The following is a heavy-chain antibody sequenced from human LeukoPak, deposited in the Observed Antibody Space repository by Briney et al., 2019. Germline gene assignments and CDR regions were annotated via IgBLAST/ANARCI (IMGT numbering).Heavy chain of an antibody. D-gene: IGHD6-13*01. CDR2: ISYDGSNK. CDR3: AKGIAAAGTPWFDP. CDR1: GFTFSSYG. Sequence: GESLKISCAASGFTFSSYGMHWVRQAPGKGLEWVAVISYDGSNKYYADSVKGRFTISRDNSKNTLYLQMNSLRAEDTAVYYCAKGIAAAGTPWFDPWGQGTLVTVSS. V-gene: IGHV3-30*18. J-gene: IGHJ5*02.